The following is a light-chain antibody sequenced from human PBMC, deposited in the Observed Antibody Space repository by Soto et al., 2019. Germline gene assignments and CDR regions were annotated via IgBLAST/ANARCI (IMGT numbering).Light chain of an antibody. Sequence: IVLTQSPGTLSLSPWERATLSCRASQSVSNNYLAWYQQKPGQAPRLLIYGASNRATGIPDRFSGSGSGTDFTLTTSRLEPEDFAVYNCQQYGSSPLTFGGGTKVDIK. J-gene: IGKJ4*01. CDR2: GAS. CDR3: QQYGSSPLT. V-gene: IGKV3-20*01. CDR1: QSVSNNY.